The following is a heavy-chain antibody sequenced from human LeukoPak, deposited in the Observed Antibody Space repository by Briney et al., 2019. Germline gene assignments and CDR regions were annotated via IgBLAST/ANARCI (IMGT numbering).Heavy chain of an antibody. CDR3: AKHTLVDY. V-gene: IGHV3-23*01. CDR1: GFSFSSYA. CDR2: ITGSGGT. J-gene: IGHJ4*02. Sequence: PGGSLRLSCAASGFSFSSYAMSWVRQAPGKGLEWVSLITGSGGTYYADSVKGRFIISRDKPKNTLYLQMNSLRAADTAVYYCAKHTLVDYWGQGTLVTVSS.